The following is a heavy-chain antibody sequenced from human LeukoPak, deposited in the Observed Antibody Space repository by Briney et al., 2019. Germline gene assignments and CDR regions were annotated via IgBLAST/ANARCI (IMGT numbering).Heavy chain of an antibody. D-gene: IGHD2-8*01. CDR1: GFTFSSYE. CDR2: ISSSGRTM. J-gene: IGHJ4*02. V-gene: IGHV3-48*03. CDR3: AREYCTNGVCYKRFDY. Sequence: GGSLRLSCAASGFTFSSYEMNWVRQAPGKGLEWVSYISSSGRTMYYADSVKGRFTVSRDNSKNTLYLQMGSLRAEDMALYYCAREYCTNGVCYKRFDYWGQGTLVTVSS.